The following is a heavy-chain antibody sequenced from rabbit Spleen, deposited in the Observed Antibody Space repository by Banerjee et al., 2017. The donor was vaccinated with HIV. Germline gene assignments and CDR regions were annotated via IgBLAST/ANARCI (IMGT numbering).Heavy chain of an antibody. V-gene: IGHV1S40*01. CDR1: GFSFSSRYY. J-gene: IGHJ4*01. CDR3: ARSGSNGDTMGFNL. D-gene: IGHD4-2*01. Sequence: QSLEESGGDLVKPGASLTLTCTASGFSFSSRYYMCWVRQAPGKGPEWIACINTGSSGSTNSPRWAKGRFTIYKASSTAVTLQMTSLTAADTAPYFCARSGSNGDTMGFNLWGQGTLVTVS. CDR2: INTGSSGST.